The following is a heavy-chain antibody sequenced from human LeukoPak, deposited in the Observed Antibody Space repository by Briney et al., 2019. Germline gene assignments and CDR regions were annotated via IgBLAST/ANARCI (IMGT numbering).Heavy chain of an antibody. CDR2: INPTGGST. V-gene: IGHV1-46*01. D-gene: IGHD3-22*01. Sequence: ASVKVSCKASGYTFTSYYMHWVRQAPGQGLEWMGLINPTGGSTGYAQKFQGRVTMTRDMSTSTVYMELSSLRSEDTAVYYCARARYYYDSSGYHYWGQGTLVTVSS. CDR1: GYTFTSYY. J-gene: IGHJ4*02. CDR3: ARARYYYDSSGYHY.